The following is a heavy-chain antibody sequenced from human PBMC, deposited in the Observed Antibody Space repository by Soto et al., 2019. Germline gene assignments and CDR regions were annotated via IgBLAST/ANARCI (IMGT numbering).Heavy chain of an antibody. CDR2: ISTDSSRA. CDR3: VKGGWLDF. CDR1: GFTFNTFE. J-gene: IGHJ5*01. D-gene: IGHD3-16*01. Sequence: EVQLLESGGGLVQPGGSLRLSCAASGFTFNTFEMSWVRQAPGRGLEWVSFISTDSSRAYYAAAVKGRFTISRDNSKHTLYLQMNSLTAEDTAVYACVKGGWLDFWGQGPLVTVSS. V-gene: IGHV3-23*01.